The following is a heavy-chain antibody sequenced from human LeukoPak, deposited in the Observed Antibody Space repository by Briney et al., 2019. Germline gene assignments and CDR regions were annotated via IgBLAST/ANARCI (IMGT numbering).Heavy chain of an antibody. CDR2: IIPIFGTA. V-gene: IGHV1-69*05. Sequence: ASVKVSCKASGGTFSSYAISWVRQAPGQGLEWMGRIIPIFGTASYAQKFQGRVTITTDESTSTAYMELSSLRSEDTAVYYCASSIAAAARGAFDIWGQGAMVTV. D-gene: IGHD6-13*01. CDR1: GGTFSSYA. J-gene: IGHJ3*02. CDR3: ASSIAAAARGAFDI.